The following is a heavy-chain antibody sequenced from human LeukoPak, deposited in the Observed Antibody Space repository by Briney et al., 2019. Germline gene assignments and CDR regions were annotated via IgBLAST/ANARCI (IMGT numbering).Heavy chain of an antibody. CDR3: ARASCTTTSCSVVGRFDY. CDR1: GGSMNSNTYY. CDR2: TYYTGST. D-gene: IGHD2-2*01. V-gene: IGHV4-39*01. J-gene: IGHJ4*02. Sequence: SETLSLTCTVSGGSMNSNTYYWGWIRQPPGKGLEWIGNTYYTGSTYYNPSLKSRVTISVDTSKKQFSLKVTSVIAADTGVYYCARASCTTTSCSVVGRFDYWGQGTLVTVSS.